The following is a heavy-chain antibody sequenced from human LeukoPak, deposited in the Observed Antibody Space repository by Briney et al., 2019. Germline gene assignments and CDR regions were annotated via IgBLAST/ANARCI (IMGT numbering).Heavy chain of an antibody. CDR1: GYTITNNY. CDR3: ARTGSGWYAHAFDI. V-gene: IGHV1-46*01. J-gene: IGHJ3*02. CDR2: INPSATGT. D-gene: IGHD6-19*01. Sequence: ASVKVSCKASGYTITNNYMHWVRQALGQGLEWMGVINPSATGTSYAQKFQGRVTMSRDPSTSTLYMELSSLRSEDTAVYYCARTGSGWYAHAFDIWGQGTMVTVSS.